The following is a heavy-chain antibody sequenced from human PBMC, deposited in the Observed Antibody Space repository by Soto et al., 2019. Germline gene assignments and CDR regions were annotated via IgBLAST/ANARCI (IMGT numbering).Heavy chain of an antibody. D-gene: IGHD6-13*01. J-gene: IGHJ4*02. V-gene: IGHV4-31*03. Sequence: SETLALTFTVSGGPISSGDYYWSWIRQHPWKGLEWIGYIYYSGSTYYNPSLKIRDTISVDTSKHQFSLKPSSVTAADTDVYYCARGKVTGIAAALALHFDNWGQGTLDTAPQ. CDR2: IYYSGST. CDR1: GGPISSGDYY. CDR3: ARGKVTGIAAALALHFDN.